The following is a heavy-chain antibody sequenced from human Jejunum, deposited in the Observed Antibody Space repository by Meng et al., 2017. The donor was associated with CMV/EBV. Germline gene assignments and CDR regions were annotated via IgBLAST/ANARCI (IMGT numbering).Heavy chain of an antibody. D-gene: IGHD2-15*01. Sequence: SGFTFRGDWLHWVRQAPGKGLMLVSRINGDGTRSGYADSVKGRFTISRDNANNMLYLQLDSLRAEDTAVYYCVTNVYCSGGGCRNYWGQGTLVTVSS. J-gene: IGHJ4*02. CDR1: GFTFRGDW. V-gene: IGHV3-74*01. CDR3: VTNVYCSGGGCRNY. CDR2: INGDGTRS.